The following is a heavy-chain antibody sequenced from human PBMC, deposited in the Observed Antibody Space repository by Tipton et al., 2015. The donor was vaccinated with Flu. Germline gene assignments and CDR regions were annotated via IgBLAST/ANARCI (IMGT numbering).Heavy chain of an antibody. CDR1: GGSISSGGYN. CDR3: ARRHYYGSGKHNYYFDY. J-gene: IGHJ4*02. V-gene: IGHV4-31*03. Sequence: TLSLTCTVSGGSISSGGYNWSWIRQHPGKGLEWIGYIYYSGSTYYNPSLKSRVTISVDTSKNQFSLKLSSVTAADTAVYYCARRHYYGSGKHNYYFDYWGQGTLVTVSS. D-gene: IGHD3-10*01. CDR2: IYYSGST.